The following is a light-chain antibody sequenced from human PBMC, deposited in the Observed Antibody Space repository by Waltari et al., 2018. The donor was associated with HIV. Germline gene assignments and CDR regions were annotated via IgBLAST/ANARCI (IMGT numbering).Light chain of an antibody. CDR3: AAWDDSLSGG. CDR1: SSTIASNY. J-gene: IGLJ3*02. CDR2: RNN. Sequence: QSVLPQPPSASATPGQRVTISCSGSSSTIASNYVSWYQQLPGTAPNLLIYRNNQRPSGVPDRFSGSKSGTSASLAISGLRSEDEADYYCAAWDDSLSGGFGGGTKLTVL. V-gene: IGLV1-47*01.